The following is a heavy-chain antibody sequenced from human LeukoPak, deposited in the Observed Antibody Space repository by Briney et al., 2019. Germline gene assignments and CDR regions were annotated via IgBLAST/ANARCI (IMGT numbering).Heavy chain of an antibody. V-gene: IGHV3-13*01. CDR2: IGTAGDT. CDR1: GFTFSSYD. Sequence: GGSLRLSCAASGFTFSSYDMHWVRQATGKGLEWVSAIGTAGDTYYPGSVKGRFTISRENAKNSLYLQVNSLRAGDTAVYYCARGRGTTPWFDPWGQGTLVTVSS. CDR3: ARGRGTTPWFDP. D-gene: IGHD1-14*01. J-gene: IGHJ5*02.